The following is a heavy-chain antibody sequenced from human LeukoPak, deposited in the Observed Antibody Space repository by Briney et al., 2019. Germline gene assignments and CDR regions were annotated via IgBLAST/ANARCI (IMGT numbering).Heavy chain of an antibody. V-gene: IGHV3-23*01. CDR3: AKAKLRATVTNFDY. D-gene: IGHD4-17*01. CDR2: IGGSGDST. Sequence: GGSLRLSCGASGFTFSSYDMSWVRQAPGKGLEWVSRIGGSGDSTYHVDSVKGRFTISRDNSKNTLYLQMNSLRAEDTAVYYCAKAKLRATVTNFDYWDQGTLVTVSS. J-gene: IGHJ4*02. CDR1: GFTFSSYD.